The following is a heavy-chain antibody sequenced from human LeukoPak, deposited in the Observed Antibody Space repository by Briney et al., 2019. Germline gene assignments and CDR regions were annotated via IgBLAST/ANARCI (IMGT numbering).Heavy chain of an antibody. CDR2: IYHSGST. J-gene: IGHJ6*02. CDR3: ARDSPRYCSSTSCYPYGMDV. D-gene: IGHD2-2*01. Sequence: SETLSLTCTVSGYSISSGYYWGWIRQPPGKGLEWIGSIYHSGSTYYNPSLKSRVTISVDTSKNQFSLKLSSVTAADTAVYYCARDSPRYCSSTSCYPYGMDVWGQGTTVTVSS. CDR1: GYSISSGYY. V-gene: IGHV4-38-2*02.